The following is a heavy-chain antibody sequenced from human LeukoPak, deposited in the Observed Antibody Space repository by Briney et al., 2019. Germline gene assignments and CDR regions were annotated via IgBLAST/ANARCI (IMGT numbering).Heavy chain of an antibody. CDR3: ARDLWSSTYYYAFHI. J-gene: IGHJ3*02. Sequence: KPSETLSLTCTVSGGSISSYYWSWIRQPPGKGLEWIGYIYYSGSTNYNPSLKSRVSMSLDTSKNQFSLNLTSVTAADTAVYYCARDLWSSTYYYAFHIWGQGTMVTVSS. D-gene: IGHD1-26*01. CDR1: GGSISSYY. CDR2: IYYSGST. V-gene: IGHV4-59*12.